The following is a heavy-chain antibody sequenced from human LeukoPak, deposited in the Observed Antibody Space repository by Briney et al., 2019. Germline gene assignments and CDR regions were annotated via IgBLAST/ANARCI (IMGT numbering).Heavy chain of an antibody. CDR3: ARGSIVVADYYYYMDV. J-gene: IGHJ6*03. Sequence: ASGKVAWKASGYTFTSYGISWVRQAPGQGLEWMGWISAYNGNTNYAQKFQGRVTMTRDTSISTAYMELSRLRSDDTAVYYCARGSIVVADYYYYMDVWGKGTTVTVSS. D-gene: IGHD2-2*01. CDR2: ISAYNGNT. CDR1: GYTFTSYG. V-gene: IGHV1-18*01.